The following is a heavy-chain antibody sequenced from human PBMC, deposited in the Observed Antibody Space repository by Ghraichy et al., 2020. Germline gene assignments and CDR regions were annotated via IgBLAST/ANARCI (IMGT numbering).Heavy chain of an antibody. J-gene: IGHJ4*02. CDR3: ARDPSRIAARPTPFDY. CDR1: GFTFSSYG. Sequence: GESLNISCAASGFTFSSYGMHWVRQAPGKGLEWVAVIWYDGSNKYYADSVKGRFTISRDNSKNTLYLQMNSLRAEDTAVYYCARDPSRIAARPTPFDYWGQGTLVTVSS. D-gene: IGHD6-6*01. CDR2: IWYDGSNK. V-gene: IGHV3-33*01.